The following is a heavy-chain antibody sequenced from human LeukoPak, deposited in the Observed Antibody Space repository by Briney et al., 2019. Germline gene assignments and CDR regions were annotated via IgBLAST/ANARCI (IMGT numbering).Heavy chain of an antibody. Sequence: RASVKVSCKASGYTFTSYDINWVRPATGQGRAWMGWMNPNRGNTGYAQKFQGRVTMTRNTSISTAYMDLCSLRSEDTDVYYCAREYVSSWSSDYWGQGTLVTVSS. J-gene: IGHJ4*02. CDR1: GYTFTSYD. CDR2: MNPNRGNT. V-gene: IGHV1-8*01. D-gene: IGHD6-13*01. CDR3: AREYVSSWSSDY.